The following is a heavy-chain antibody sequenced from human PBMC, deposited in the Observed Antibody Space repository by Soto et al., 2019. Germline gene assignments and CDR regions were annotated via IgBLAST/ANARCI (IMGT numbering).Heavy chain of an antibody. CDR1: GYTFTSFA. J-gene: IGHJ4*02. V-gene: IGHV1-3*01. CDR2: INAGNGNI. CDR3: ARDGAVAGDSNFDY. D-gene: IGHD6-19*01. Sequence: WASVKVSCKASGYTFTSFAIHWVRQAPGQGLEWMGWINAGNGNIKHSQKFQHRVTITRDTSASTAYMELSSLRFEDTAVYYCARDGAVAGDSNFDYWGQGTLVTVSS.